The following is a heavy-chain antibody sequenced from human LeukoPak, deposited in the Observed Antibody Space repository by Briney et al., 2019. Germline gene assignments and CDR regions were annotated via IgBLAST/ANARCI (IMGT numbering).Heavy chain of an antibody. CDR2: INHSGST. CDR1: GGSFSGYY. CDR3: ARSGPLAAAGQTFDY. Sequence: SETLSLTCAVYGGSFSGYYWSWIRQPPGKGLEWIGEINHSGSTNYNPSLKSRVTISVDTSKNQFSLKLSSVTAADTAVYYCARSGPLAAAGQTFDYWGQGTLVTASS. J-gene: IGHJ4*02. D-gene: IGHD6-13*01. V-gene: IGHV4-34*01.